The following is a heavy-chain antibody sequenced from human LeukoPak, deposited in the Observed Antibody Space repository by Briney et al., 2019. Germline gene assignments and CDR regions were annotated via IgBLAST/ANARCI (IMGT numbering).Heavy chain of an antibody. CDR1: GDSLSTYH. D-gene: IGHD5-18*01. V-gene: IGHV4-59*01. Sequence: KTSETLSLTCSVSGDSLSTYHWTWIRKPPGKGLEWIGYMQSTGNSNYNPCLKSRVNIFIDTSKNQFVLNLRSVTAADTDVYYCARDKRHSYGRYFDPGGQEMLVSVSS. CDR2: MQSTGNS. J-gene: IGHJ4*02. CDR3: ARDKRHSYGRYFDP.